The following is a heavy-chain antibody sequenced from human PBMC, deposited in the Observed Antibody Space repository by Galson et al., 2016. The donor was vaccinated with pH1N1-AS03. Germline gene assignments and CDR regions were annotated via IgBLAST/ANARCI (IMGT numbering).Heavy chain of an antibody. J-gene: IGHJ4*02. Sequence: SVKVSCKASGGTFGNYAISWMRQAPGQGLEWMGGIHPIFGTPSYAQKFQGRLTVTADDSTSVAYMELSSLTSEDTAIYYCARDRHYDSSGRYFYESEHWGQGTLVIVSS. D-gene: IGHD3-22*01. CDR2: IHPIFGTP. V-gene: IGHV1-69*13. CDR1: GGTFGNYA. CDR3: ARDRHYDSSGRYFYESEH.